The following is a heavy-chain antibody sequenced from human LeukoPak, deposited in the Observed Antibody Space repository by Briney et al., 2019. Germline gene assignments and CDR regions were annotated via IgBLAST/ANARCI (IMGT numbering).Heavy chain of an antibody. CDR3: AREGSSTSGAFYYYYCMDV. V-gene: IGHV3-30*03. D-gene: IGHD2-2*01. J-gene: IGHJ6*03. CDR1: GFIFSSYG. CDR2: ISYDGSNK. Sequence: GGSLRLSCAASGFIFSSYGMHWVRQAPGKGLEWVAVISYDGSNKYYADSVKGRFTISRDNSKNTLYLQMNSLRAEDTAVYYCAREGSSTSGAFYYYYCMDVWGKGTTVTVSS.